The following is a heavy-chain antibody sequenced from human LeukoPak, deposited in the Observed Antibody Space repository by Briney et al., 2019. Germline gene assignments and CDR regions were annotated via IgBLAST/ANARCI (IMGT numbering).Heavy chain of an antibody. CDR3: ARRLTYYDFWSEDYYFDY. CDR1: GGSISSSSYY. Sequence: SETLSLACTVSGGSISSSSYYWGWIRQPPGKGLEWIGSIYYSGSTYYNPSLKSRVTISVDTSKNQFSLKLSSVTAADTAVYYCARRLTYYDFWSEDYYFDYWGQGTLVTVSS. D-gene: IGHD3-3*01. V-gene: IGHV4-39*01. J-gene: IGHJ4*02. CDR2: IYYSGST.